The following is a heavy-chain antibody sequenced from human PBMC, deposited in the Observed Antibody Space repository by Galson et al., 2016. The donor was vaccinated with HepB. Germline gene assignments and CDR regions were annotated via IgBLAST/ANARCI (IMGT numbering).Heavy chain of an antibody. D-gene: IGHD6-19*01. V-gene: IGHV3-23*01. Sequence: SLRLSCAASGLTFSSCSMYWVRPAPGKGLEWVSDVSGSGTNTNHANSVKGRFTVSRDKSKNTLYLQMNSLRAEDTAVYYCAKGDKVTGWDNWGQGTLVAVSS. CDR1: GLTFSSCS. CDR2: VSGSGTNT. J-gene: IGHJ4*02. CDR3: AKGDKVTGWDN.